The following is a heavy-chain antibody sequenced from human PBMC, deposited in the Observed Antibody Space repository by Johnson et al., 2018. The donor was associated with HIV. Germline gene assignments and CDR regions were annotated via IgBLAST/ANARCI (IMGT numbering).Heavy chain of an antibody. Sequence: QVQLVESVGGLVKPGGSLRLSCAASGFTFSDYYMSWIRQAPGKGLEWVSHISSRSGPISYSDSVKGRFTISRDNAKNSLYLQMNSLRAEDTAVYYCARAPRAFCDGDCYPNAFGIWGQGTMVTVSS. CDR3: ARAPRAFCDGDCYPNAFGI. V-gene: IGHV3-11*04. D-gene: IGHD2-21*02. J-gene: IGHJ3*02. CDR2: ISSRSGPI. CDR1: GFTFSDYY.